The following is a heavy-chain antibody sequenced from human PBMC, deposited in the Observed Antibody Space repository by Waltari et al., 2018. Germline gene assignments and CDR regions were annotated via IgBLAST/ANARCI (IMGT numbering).Heavy chain of an antibody. Sequence: EVQLVESGGGLIQPGGSLRLSCAASGFTVSSNYMTWVRQAPGKGLEWVSIIYTGGTTYCADSVKGRFAISTDNSKNTLYLQMNSLRVEDTAVYYCARDRTRVGGMDVWGQGTTVTVSS. J-gene: IGHJ6*02. CDR1: GFTVSSNY. D-gene: IGHD4-17*01. CDR3: ARDRTRVGGMDV. V-gene: IGHV3-53*01. CDR2: IYTGGTT.